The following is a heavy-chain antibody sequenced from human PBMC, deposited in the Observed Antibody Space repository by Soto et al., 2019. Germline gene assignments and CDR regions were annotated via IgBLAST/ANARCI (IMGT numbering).Heavy chain of an antibody. V-gene: IGHV3-9*01. CDR2: IRWNSFII. J-gene: IGHJ6*02. CDR1: GFTFDDYA. CDR3: AKDKRVPGNFSYYYYAMDL. Sequence: GGSLRLSCAASGFTFDDYAMHWVRQAPGKGLEWVSGIRWNSFIIGYADSVKGRFTVSRDNAKNSLYLQMDSLRADDTALYYCAKDKRVPGNFSYYYYAMDLWGQGTTVTVYS. D-gene: IGHD6-6*01.